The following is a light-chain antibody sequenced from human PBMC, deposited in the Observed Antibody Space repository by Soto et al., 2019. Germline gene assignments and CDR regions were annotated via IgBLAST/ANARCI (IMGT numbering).Light chain of an antibody. CDR1: ISDVGGYNY. J-gene: IGLJ1*01. CDR2: EVS. CDR3: SSYTSSSTYV. V-gene: IGLV2-14*01. Sequence: QSALTQPASVSGSPGQSITISCTGTISDVGGYNYVSWYQQHPGKAPKLMIYEVSNRPSGVSNRFSGSKSGNTASLTISGLQAEDEADYYCSSYTSSSTYVFRTGTKLTVL.